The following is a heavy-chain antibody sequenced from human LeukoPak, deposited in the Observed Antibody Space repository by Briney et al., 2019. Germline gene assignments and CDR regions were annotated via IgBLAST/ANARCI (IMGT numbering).Heavy chain of an antibody. D-gene: IGHD3-22*01. CDR2: IYAAGSI. V-gene: IGHV3-66*01. J-gene: IGHJ4*02. CDR1: GFTVSSNY. Sequence: GGSLRLSCAASGFTVSSNYMSWVRQAPGKGLEWVSVIYAAGSIYYSDSVKGRFTISRENSQNTLYLQMNSLRAEDTAVYYCARGRSYYYDSTGSFDYWGQGTLVTVSS. CDR3: ARGRSYYYDSTGSFDY.